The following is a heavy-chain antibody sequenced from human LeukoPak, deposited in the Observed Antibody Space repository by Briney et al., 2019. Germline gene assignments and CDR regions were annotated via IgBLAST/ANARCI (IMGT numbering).Heavy chain of an antibody. CDR1: GYTFTSYG. D-gene: IGHD2-2*02. CDR3: ARERGALDIVVVPAAIPLYYYYYGMDV. CDR2: ISAYNGNT. V-gene: IGHV1-18*01. J-gene: IGHJ6*02. Sequence: ASVKVSCKASGYTFTSYGISWVRQAPGQGLEWMGWISAYNGNTNYAQKLQGRVTMTTDTSTSTAYMELRSLRSDDTAVYYCARERGALDIVVVPAAIPLYYYYYGMDVWGQGTTVTVSS.